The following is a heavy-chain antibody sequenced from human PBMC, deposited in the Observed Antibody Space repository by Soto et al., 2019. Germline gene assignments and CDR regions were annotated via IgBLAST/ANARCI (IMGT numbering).Heavy chain of an antibody. CDR2: IYPGDSDT. J-gene: IGHJ5*02. CDR3: ARLRRVAARRGGWFDP. Sequence: PGESLKISCKGSGYTFTDYWIGWVRQLPGKGLEWMGIIYPGDSDTRYSPSFQGHVTITVDKSTNTAYLQWNTLRASDTAMYYCARLRRVAARRGGWFDPWGQGTLVTVSS. D-gene: IGHD6-6*01. V-gene: IGHV5-51*01. CDR1: GYTFTDYW.